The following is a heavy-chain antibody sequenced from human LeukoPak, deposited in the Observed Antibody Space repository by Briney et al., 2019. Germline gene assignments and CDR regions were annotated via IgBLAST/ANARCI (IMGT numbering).Heavy chain of an antibody. J-gene: IGHJ3*02. D-gene: IGHD6-19*01. CDR1: GGSFSGYY. V-gene: IGHV4-34*01. Sequence: SETLSLTCAVYGGSFSGYYWSWIRQPPGKGLEWIGEINHSGSTNYNPSLKSRVTISVDTSKNQFSLKLSPVTAADTAVYYCARDPEYSSGWFGAFDIWGQGTMVTVSS. CDR2: INHSGST. CDR3: ARDPEYSSGWFGAFDI.